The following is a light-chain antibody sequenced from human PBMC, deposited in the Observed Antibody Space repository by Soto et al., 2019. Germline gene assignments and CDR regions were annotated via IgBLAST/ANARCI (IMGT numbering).Light chain of an antibody. J-gene: IGKJ4*01. Sequence: DIVMTQSPDSLAVSLGERATINCKSSQSVLYSSNNMNHLAWYQQKPGQPPRLVIDWASTREPGVPDRFSGSGSGTDFTLTINSLQAEDVAVYYCQQFYSLPLTFGGGTKVEIK. V-gene: IGKV4-1*01. CDR3: QQFYSLPLT. CDR1: QSVLYSSNNMNH. CDR2: WAS.